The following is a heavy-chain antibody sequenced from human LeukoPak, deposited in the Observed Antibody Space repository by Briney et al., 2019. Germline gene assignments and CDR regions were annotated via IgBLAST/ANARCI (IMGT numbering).Heavy chain of an antibody. J-gene: IGHJ6*03. CDR3: ARAKAVVGFYYYYYMDV. CDR2: MSPNSGNT. CDR1: GYTFTSYD. Sequence: ASVKVSCKASGYTFTSYDINWVRQATGQGLEWMGWMSPNSGNTGYAQKFQGRVTITRNTSISTAYMELSSLRSEDTAVYYCARAKAVVGFYYYYYMDVWGKGTTVTVSS. D-gene: IGHD3-22*01. V-gene: IGHV1-8*03.